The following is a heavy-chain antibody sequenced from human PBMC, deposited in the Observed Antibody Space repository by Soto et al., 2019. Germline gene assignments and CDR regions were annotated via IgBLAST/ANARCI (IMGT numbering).Heavy chain of an antibody. CDR2: ISTSGATR. V-gene: IGHV3-48*02. CDR3: ARHPERIAQIGWFDP. D-gene: IGHD6-13*01. J-gene: IGHJ5*02. Sequence: PGGSLRLSCVASGFTFSTDSMNWVRQAPGKGLEWVAHISTSGATRYYADSVKGRFTISRDNAKTSLYLQMDSLRNEDTAVYYCARHPERIAQIGWFDPWGQGTLVTVSS. CDR1: GFTFSTDS.